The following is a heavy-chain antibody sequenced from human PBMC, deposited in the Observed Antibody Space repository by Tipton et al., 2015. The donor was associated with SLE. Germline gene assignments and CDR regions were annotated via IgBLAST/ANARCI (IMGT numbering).Heavy chain of an antibody. CDR2: IKSKTDGGTT. Sequence: SLRLSCAASGFTFSNAWMSWVRQAPGKGLEWVGRIKSKTDGGTTDYAAPVKGRFTISRDDSKNTLYLQMNSLKTEDTAAYYCTTVAVAGTRDFDYWGQGTLVTVSS. V-gene: IGHV3-15*01. J-gene: IGHJ4*02. D-gene: IGHD6-19*01. CDR3: TTVAVAGTRDFDY. CDR1: GFTFSNAW.